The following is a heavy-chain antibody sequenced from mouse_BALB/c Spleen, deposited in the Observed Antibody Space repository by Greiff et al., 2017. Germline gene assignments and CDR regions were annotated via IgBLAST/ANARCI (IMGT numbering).Heavy chain of an antibody. D-gene: IGHD2-3*01. CDR2: ISYSGST. CDR3: ASFIYDGSFYYAMDY. V-gene: IGHV3-2*02. J-gene: IGHJ4*01. CDR1: GYSITSDYA. Sequence: EVKLVESGPGLVKPSQSLSLTCTVTGYSITSDYAWNWIRQFPGNKLEWMGYISYSGSTSYNPSLKSRISITRDTSKNQFFLQLNSVTTEDTATYYCASFIYDGSFYYAMDYWGQGTSVTVSS.